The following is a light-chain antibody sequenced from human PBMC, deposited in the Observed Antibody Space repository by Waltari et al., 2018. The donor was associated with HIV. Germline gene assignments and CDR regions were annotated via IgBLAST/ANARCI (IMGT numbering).Light chain of an antibody. Sequence: SYELTQPPSVSVSPGQTARIICSGEALPKQYAFWYQQKPGQAPVVVIYKDNERPAGIPDRFSGSSSGTTVTLTISGVQADDEADYYCQSADSSGTYWVFGGGTKLTVL. V-gene: IGLV3-25*03. CDR3: QSADSSGTYWV. CDR2: KDN. CDR1: ALPKQY. J-gene: IGLJ3*02.